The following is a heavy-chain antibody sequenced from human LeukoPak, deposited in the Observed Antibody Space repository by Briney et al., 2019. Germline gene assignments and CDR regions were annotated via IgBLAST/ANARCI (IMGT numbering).Heavy chain of an antibody. V-gene: IGHV1-46*01. CDR3: ARSTSGLVVAATISW. J-gene: IGHJ4*02. CDR1: GYTFTSYY. D-gene: IGHD2-15*01. CDR2: INPSGGST. Sequence: ASVKVSCKASGYTFTSYYMHWVRQAPGQGLEWMGIINPSGGSTSYAQKFQGRVTMTRDTSTSTVYMELSSLRSEDTAVYYCARSTSGLVVAATISWWGQGTLVTVSS.